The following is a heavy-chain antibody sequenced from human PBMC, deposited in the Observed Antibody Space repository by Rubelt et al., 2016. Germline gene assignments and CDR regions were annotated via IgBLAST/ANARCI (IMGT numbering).Heavy chain of an antibody. Sequence: QVQLQQWGAGLLKPSETLSLTCAVYGGSFSGYYWGWIRQPPGKGLEWIGSICYSGSTYYNPSLKSRVTISVDTSRNQFSLKLSSVPAADTAVYYCARCRFLEWLPPDYWGQGTLVTVSS. J-gene: IGHJ4*02. D-gene: IGHD3-3*01. CDR1: GGSFSGYY. CDR2: ICYSGST. V-gene: IGHV4-34*01. CDR3: ARCRFLEWLPPDY.